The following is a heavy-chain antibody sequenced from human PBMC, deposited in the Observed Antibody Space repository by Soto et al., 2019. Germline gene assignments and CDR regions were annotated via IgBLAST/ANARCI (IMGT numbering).Heavy chain of an antibody. V-gene: IGHV1-69*04. CDR3: ARDNTPMLYYYYGMDV. Sequence: SVKVSCKASGGTFSSYTISWVRQAPGQGLEWMGRIIPILGIANYAQKFQGRVTITADKSTSTAYMELSSLRSEDTAVYYCARDNTPMLYYYYGMDVWGQGPTVTVSS. D-gene: IGHD2-15*01. CDR1: GGTFSSYT. CDR2: IIPILGIA. J-gene: IGHJ6*02.